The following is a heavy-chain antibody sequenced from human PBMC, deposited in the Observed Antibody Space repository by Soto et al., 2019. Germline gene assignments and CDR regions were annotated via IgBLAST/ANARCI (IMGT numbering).Heavy chain of an antibody. CDR3: ARGGNRYSPTSSGVGGFDY. J-gene: IGHJ4*02. CDR1: GASISSSY. CDR2: IYHTGTT. Sequence: PSETLSLTCKVSGASISSSYWSWIRQSPGKGLEWIAYIYHTGTTNYNPSLNSRATISLDTSKSQFSLNLTSLTTADTAVYFCARGGNRYSPTSSGVGGFDYWGQGTLVTVSS. V-gene: IGHV4-59*01. D-gene: IGHD5-12*01.